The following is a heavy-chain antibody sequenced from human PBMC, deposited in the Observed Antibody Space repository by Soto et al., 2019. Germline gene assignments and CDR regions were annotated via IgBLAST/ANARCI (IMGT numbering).Heavy chain of an antibody. CDR1: GASISSGDSF. CDR2: IYYTGST. D-gene: IGHD3-10*01. Sequence: PSETLSLTCTVSGASISSGDSFWSWIRQPPGKGLEWIGEIYYTGSTYYNPSLKGRVTISLDKSKNQFSLKMTSVTAADTAVYYCASKFGELLADAFDIWGQGTVVTVSS. V-gene: IGHV4-39*07. CDR3: ASKFGELLADAFDI. J-gene: IGHJ3*02.